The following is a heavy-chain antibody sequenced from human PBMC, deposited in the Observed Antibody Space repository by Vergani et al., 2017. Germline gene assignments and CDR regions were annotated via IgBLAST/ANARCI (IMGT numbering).Heavy chain of an antibody. CDR3: THRPDCSVGHGYDDY. CDR2: VFWDDDK. Sequence: QITLKESGPTLVKPTQTLTLTCTFSGFSLTTRGVAVGWIRQPPGKALEWLAIVFWDDDKRYSPSLRNRVTITRDTSRNQVVLTMTNIDPVDTATYYCTHRPDCSVGHGYDDYWGQGTLVTVS. CDR1: GFSLTTRGVA. V-gene: IGHV2-5*02. D-gene: IGHD2-15*01. J-gene: IGHJ4*02.